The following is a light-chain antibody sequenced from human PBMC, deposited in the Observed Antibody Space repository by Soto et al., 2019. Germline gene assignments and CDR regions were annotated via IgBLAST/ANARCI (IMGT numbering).Light chain of an antibody. J-gene: IGLJ2*01. CDR3: CSYAGSSTWV. CDR2: EGS. CDR1: SSDVGSYNL. V-gene: IGLV2-23*01. Sequence: QSALTQPASVSGSPGQSITISCTGTSSDVGSYNLVSWYQQHPGKAPKLMIYEGSKRPSGVSHRFSGSKSGNTASLGISGLQAEDEADYYCCSYAGSSTWVFGGGTQLTVL.